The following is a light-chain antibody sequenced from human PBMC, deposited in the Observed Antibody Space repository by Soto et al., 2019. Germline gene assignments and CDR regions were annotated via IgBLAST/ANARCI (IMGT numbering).Light chain of an antibody. Sequence: DIQMTQSPSTLSASVGDRVTITCRASQSISSWLAWYQQKPGKAPKLLIYDASSLESGVPSRFSGSGSWTEFTLTISSLQPDDFAAYYCQQYNSYLWTCGQGTKVEIK. CDR2: DAS. CDR3: QQYNSYLWT. V-gene: IGKV1-5*01. J-gene: IGKJ1*01. CDR1: QSISSW.